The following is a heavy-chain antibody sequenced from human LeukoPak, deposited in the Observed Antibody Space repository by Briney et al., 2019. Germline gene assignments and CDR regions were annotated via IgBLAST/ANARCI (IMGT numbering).Heavy chain of an antibody. CDR3: ARGIEEWLYLYY. CDR2: MNRDGSEK. V-gene: IGHV3-7*04. CDR1: GFTFAPYW. Sequence: AGSLSLSCAASGFTFAPYWTTWVRQAPGKGLEYVATMNRDGSEKYYVDSVKGRFTISRDNSKNSLYLQMDSLRAEDTAVYYCARGIEEWLYLYYWGQGALVTVAS. J-gene: IGHJ4*02. D-gene: IGHD3-3*01.